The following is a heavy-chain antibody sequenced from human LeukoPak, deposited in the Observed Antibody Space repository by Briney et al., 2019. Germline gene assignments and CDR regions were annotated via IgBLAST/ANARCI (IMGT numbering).Heavy chain of an antibody. V-gene: IGHV3-21*01. CDR1: GFTFSSYS. Sequence: GGSLRLSCAASGFTFSSYSMNWVRQAPGKGLEWVSSISSSSSYIYYADSVKGRFTISRDNAKNSLYLQMNSLRAEDTAVYYCARGWAFAIAVAGGFDYWGQGTLVTVSS. D-gene: IGHD6-19*01. J-gene: IGHJ4*02. CDR3: ARGWAFAIAVAGGFDY. CDR2: ISSSSSYI.